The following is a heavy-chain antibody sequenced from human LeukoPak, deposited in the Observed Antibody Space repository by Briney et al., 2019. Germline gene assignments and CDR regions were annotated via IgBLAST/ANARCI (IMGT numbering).Heavy chain of an antibody. V-gene: IGHV3-33*01. Sequence: GGSLRLSCAVSGFSFSSYGMHWVRQAPGKGLEWVAVIWYDGSNEKYADSVKGRFTISRDNSKNTLYLQMNSLRAEDTAVYFCARGSNSGYSIDYWGQGTLATVSS. CDR1: GFSFSSYG. D-gene: IGHD3-22*01. J-gene: IGHJ4*02. CDR2: IWYDGSNE. CDR3: ARGSNSGYSIDY.